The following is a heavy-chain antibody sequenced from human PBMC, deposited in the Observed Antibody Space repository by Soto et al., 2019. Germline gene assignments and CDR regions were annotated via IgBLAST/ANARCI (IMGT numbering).Heavy chain of an antibody. CDR2: ISDSSRFI. V-gene: IGHV3-21*01. CDR1: GVRFSTNS. D-gene: IGHD6-6*01. CDR3: ARSLAKVGRHDDWFDS. J-gene: IGHJ5*01. Sequence: GGALRHSCGASGVRFSTNSMNWGRPGPGEGLEWVSSISDSSRFIYYPDSVNGRFTVSRDNAKNSLYLQMNSLRAEDTAVYYCARSLAKVGRHDDWFDSSCPATLVSV.